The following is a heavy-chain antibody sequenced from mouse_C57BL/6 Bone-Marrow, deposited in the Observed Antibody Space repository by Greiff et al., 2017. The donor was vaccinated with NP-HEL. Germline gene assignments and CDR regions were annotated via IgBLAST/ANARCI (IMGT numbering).Heavy chain of an antibody. CDR2: INPGSGGT. Sequence: QVQLKQSGAELVRPGTSVKVSCKASGYAFTNYLIEWVKQRPGQGLEWIGVINPGSGGTNYNEKFKGKATLTADKSSSTAYMQLSSLTSEDSAVYFCARSSNYVDYWGQGTTLTVSS. CDR1: GYAFTNYL. J-gene: IGHJ2*01. CDR3: ARSSNYVDY. V-gene: IGHV1-54*01.